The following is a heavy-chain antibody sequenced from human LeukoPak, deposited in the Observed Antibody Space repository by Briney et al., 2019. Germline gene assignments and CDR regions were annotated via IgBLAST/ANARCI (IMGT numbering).Heavy chain of an antibody. CDR1: GFTFDDYA. CDR2: ISWNSGSI. Sequence: PGGSLTLSCVASGFTFDDYAMQWVRQAAGKCMEWVSGISWNSGSIGYADSVKGRFTISRDNAKNSLYLQMNSLRAEDTALYYCAKDKLDIVATITIGYFDYWGQGTLVTVSS. CDR3: AKDKLDIVATITIGYFDY. V-gene: IGHV3-9*01. J-gene: IGHJ4*02. D-gene: IGHD5-12*01.